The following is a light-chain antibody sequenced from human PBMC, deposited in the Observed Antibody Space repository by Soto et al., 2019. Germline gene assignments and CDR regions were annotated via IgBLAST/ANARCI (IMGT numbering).Light chain of an antibody. CDR2: EVF. V-gene: IGLV2-14*01. Sequence: QSALTQPASVSGSPGQSITISCTGTSSDVGTNKYVSWYQQHPGKAPQLIIYEVFNRPSGVSNRFSVSKSGNTASLTISGLQAEDEADYFCSSYTTTNTLWVFGGGTKVTVL. J-gene: IGLJ3*02. CDR3: SSYTTTNTLWV. CDR1: SSDVGTNKY.